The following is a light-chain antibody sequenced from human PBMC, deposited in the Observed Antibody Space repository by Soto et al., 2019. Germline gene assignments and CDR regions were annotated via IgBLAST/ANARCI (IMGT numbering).Light chain of an antibody. J-gene: IGKJ2*01. CDR3: QQYDNLPPYT. Sequence: DIQMTQSPSSLSASVGDRVTITCQASRDISVYLNWYQQKPVKPPKLLVFDASNLQTGVPSRFSDRGAGTHFTFTITSLQPEDIATYYCQQYDNLPPYTFGQGTRLEIK. CDR1: RDISVY. CDR2: DAS. V-gene: IGKV1-33*01.